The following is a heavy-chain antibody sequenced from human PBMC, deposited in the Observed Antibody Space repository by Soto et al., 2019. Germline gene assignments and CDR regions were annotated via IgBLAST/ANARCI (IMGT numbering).Heavy chain of an antibody. CDR3: ARGAWCDC. D-gene: IGHD6-19*01. CDR1: GFTFSTYA. Sequence: EVQLLESGGGLVQPEGSLRLSCAASGFTFSTYAMSWVRQAPGKGLEWVSTISKSGSTTYYADSVKGRFTISRDNSKNTLFLQMSSLRGDDTAVYYCARGAWCDCWGQGTLVTVSS. CDR2: ISKSGSTT. J-gene: IGHJ4*02. V-gene: IGHV3-23*01.